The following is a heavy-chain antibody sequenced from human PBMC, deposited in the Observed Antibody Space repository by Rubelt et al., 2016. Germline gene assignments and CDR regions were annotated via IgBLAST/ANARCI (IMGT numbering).Heavy chain of an antibody. CDR3: ARGSIPGIAVAVEPGDAFDI. CDR2: ISGGAGRT. D-gene: IGHD6-19*01. J-gene: IGHJ3*02. V-gene: IGHV3-23*01. Sequence: QAPGKGLEWVSAISGGAGRTYYADSVKGRFTISRDNSKNTLHLQMNSLRAEDTAVYYCARGSIPGIAVAVEPGDAFDIWGQGTMVTVSS.